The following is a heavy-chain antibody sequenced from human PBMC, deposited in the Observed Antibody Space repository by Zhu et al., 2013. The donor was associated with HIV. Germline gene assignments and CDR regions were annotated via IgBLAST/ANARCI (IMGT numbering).Heavy chain of an antibody. V-gene: IGHV3-21*01. J-gene: IGHJ4*02. D-gene: IGHD2-15*01. CDR3: ARDHRGNTGIFGPIGY. Sequence: EVQLVESGGGLVKPGGSLRLSCAASGFTFSSYSMNWVRQAPGKGLEWVSSISSSSSYIYYADSVKGRFTISRDNAKNSLYLQMNSLRAEDTAVYYCARDHRGNTGIFGPIGYWGQGTLVTVSS. CDR1: GFTFSSYS. CDR2: ISSSSSYI.